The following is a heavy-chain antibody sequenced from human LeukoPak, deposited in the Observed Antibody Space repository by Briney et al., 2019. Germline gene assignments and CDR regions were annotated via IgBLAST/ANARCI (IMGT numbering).Heavy chain of an antibody. D-gene: IGHD6-13*01. CDR1: GYTFTSYG. CDR3: ARDSSSGTEPYGMDV. J-gene: IGHJ6*02. V-gene: IGHV1-18*01. Sequence: GASVKVSCKASGYTFTSYGISWVRQAPGQGLEWTGWISAYNGNTNYAQKLQGRVTMTTDTSTSTAYMELRRLRSDDTAVYYCARDSSSGTEPYGMDVWGQGTTVTVSS. CDR2: ISAYNGNT.